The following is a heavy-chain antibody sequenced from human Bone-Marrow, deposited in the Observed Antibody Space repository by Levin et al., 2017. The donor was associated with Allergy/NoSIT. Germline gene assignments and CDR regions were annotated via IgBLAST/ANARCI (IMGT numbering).Heavy chain of an antibody. J-gene: IGHJ5*02. CDR1: GFTFSSYA. V-gene: IGHV3-23*01. D-gene: IGHD6-19*01. CDR2: IICSGGST. Sequence: GGSLRLSCAASGFTFSSYAMSWVRQAPGKGLEWVSAIICSGGSTYYADSVKGRFTISRDNSKNTLYLQMNSLRAEETAVYYCATSIAVAANGGLKDNWFDPWGQGTLVTVSS. CDR3: ATSIAVAANGGLKDNWFDP.